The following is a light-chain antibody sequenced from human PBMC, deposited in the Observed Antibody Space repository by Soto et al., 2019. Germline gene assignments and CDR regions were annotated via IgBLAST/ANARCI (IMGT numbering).Light chain of an antibody. Sequence: QSVLTQPASVSGSPGQSITISCTGASSDVGSYNLVSWYQQHPGKAPKLMIFEVSKRPSGVSNRFSGSKSGNTASLTISGLQAEDEAEYYCCSYATGSTYFFGTGTKDTVL. CDR1: SSDVGSYNL. J-gene: IGLJ1*01. CDR3: CSYATGSTYF. V-gene: IGLV2-23*02. CDR2: EVS.